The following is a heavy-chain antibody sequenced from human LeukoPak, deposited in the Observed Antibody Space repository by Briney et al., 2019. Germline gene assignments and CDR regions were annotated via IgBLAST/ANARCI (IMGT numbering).Heavy chain of an antibody. V-gene: IGHV4-61*02. D-gene: IGHD6-6*01. J-gene: IGHJ3*02. Sequence: PSETLSLTCTVSGDSISSDNYYWSWIRQPAGKGLEWVGRIYASGSTNYNPSLKSRVIISVETSKNQFSLKVTSVTAADTAVYYCARDHSSSSWMDSFEIWGPGTKVTVSS. CDR3: ARDHSSSSWMDSFEI. CDR2: IYASGST. CDR1: GDSISSDNYY.